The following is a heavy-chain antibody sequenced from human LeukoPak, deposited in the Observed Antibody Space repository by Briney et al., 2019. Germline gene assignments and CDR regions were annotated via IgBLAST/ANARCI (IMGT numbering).Heavy chain of an antibody. D-gene: IGHD6-19*01. Sequence: SETLSLTCTVSGGSICSYYWSWIRQPPGKGLEWIGYIYYSGGTNYNPSLKSRVTISVDTSKNQFSLKLSSVTAADTAVYYCATSYSSGWYPGNFDYWGQGTLVTVSS. CDR2: IYYSGGT. V-gene: IGHV4-59*01. J-gene: IGHJ4*02. CDR1: GGSICSYY. CDR3: ATSYSSGWYPGNFDY.